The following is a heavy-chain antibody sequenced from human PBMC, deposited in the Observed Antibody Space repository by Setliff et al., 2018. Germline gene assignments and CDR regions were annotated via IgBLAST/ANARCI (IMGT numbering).Heavy chain of an antibody. Sequence: GGSLSLSCAASGFSFIDTYMSWVRQAPGKGLEWVSKISGSGITIYYADSVRGRFTISRDNSKNSLYLQINSLRAEDTAVYYCARDGVYYGMDVWGQGTTVTVSS. CDR1: GFSFIDTY. CDR3: ARDGVYYGMDV. J-gene: IGHJ6*02. CDR2: ISGSGITI. V-gene: IGHV3-11*04.